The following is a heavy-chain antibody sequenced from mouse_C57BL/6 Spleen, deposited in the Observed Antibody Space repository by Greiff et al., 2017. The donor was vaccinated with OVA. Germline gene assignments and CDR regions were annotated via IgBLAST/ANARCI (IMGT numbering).Heavy chain of an antibody. V-gene: IGHV1-81*01. D-gene: IGHD1-1*01. Sequence: VQLQQSGAELARPGASVKLSCKASGYTFTSYGISWVKQRTGQGLEWIGEIYPRSGNTYYNEKFKGTATLTADKSSSTAYMELRSLTSEDSAVYFCARGLTTVVAGSNWYFDVWGTGTTVTVSS. J-gene: IGHJ1*03. CDR3: ARGLTTVVAGSNWYFDV. CDR1: GYTFTSYG. CDR2: IYPRSGNT.